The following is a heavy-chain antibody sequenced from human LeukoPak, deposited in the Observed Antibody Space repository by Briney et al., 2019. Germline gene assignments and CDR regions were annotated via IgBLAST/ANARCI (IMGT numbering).Heavy chain of an antibody. CDR3: ARDRYDSSGYYDY. D-gene: IGHD3-22*01. V-gene: IGHV1-18*04. CDR2: ISAYDGNT. J-gene: IGHJ4*02. CDR1: GYTFTGYF. Sequence: ASVKVSCKASGYTFTGYFMHWVRQAPGQGLEWMGWISAYDGNTNYAQKLQGRVTMTTDTSTSTAYMELRSLRSDDTAVYYCARDRYDSSGYYDYWGQGTLVTVSS.